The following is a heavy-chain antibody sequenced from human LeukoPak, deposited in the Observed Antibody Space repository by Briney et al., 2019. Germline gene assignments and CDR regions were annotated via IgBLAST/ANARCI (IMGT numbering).Heavy chain of an antibody. Sequence: GGSLRLSCAASGFTFSDYAMHWVRQAPGKGLEWVAVISYDGSNIYYTDSVKGRFTISRDNAKNSLYLQMNSLRAEDTAVYYCARGAIVATIRYYYYYMDVWGKGTTVTVSS. V-gene: IGHV3-30*04. CDR2: ISYDGSNI. CDR3: ARGAIVATIRYYYYYMDV. CDR1: GFTFSDYA. D-gene: IGHD5-12*01. J-gene: IGHJ6*03.